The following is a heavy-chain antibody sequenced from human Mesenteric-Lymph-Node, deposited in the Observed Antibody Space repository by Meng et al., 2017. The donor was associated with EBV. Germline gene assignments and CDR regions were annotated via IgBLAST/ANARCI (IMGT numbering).Heavy chain of an antibody. CDR2: ITGSAATI. D-gene: IGHD4-17*01. J-gene: IGHJ4*02. CDR1: GFTFSNYA. Sequence: EVAVLGCGGGLVPPGESLRLSCTASGFTFSNYAMSWVRQAPGKGLEWVSCITGSAATISYADSVKGRFTVSRDNSKNTMYLQMNSLRAEDAAIYYCAKTSATTRDYFDYWGQGTLVTVSS. CDR3: AKTSATTRDYFDY. V-gene: IGHV3-23*01.